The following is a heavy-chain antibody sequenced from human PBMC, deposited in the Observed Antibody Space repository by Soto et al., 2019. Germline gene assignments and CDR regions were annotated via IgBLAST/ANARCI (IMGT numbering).Heavy chain of an antibody. D-gene: IGHD5-12*01. Sequence: GGSLRLSCAASGFTFSSYEMNWVRQAPGKGLEWVSYISSSGSTIYYADSVKGRFTISRDNAKNSLYLQMNSLRAEDTAVYYCARDNIMATTYFYYYYYGMEVWGQGTTVTVSS. CDR1: GFTFSSYE. V-gene: IGHV3-48*03. CDR2: ISSSGSTI. J-gene: IGHJ6*02. CDR3: ARDNIMATTYFYYYYYGMEV.